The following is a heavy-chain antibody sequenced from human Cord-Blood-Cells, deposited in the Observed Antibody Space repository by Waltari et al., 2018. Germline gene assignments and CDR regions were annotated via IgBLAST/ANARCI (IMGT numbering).Heavy chain of an antibody. V-gene: IGHV4-31*03. D-gene: IGHD1-7*01. J-gene: IGHJ2*01. CDR1: GGSISSGGYY. CDR3: ARVWNYGIGYFDL. Sequence: QVQLQESGPGLVKPSQTLSLTCTVSGGSISSGGYYWSWIRQHPGKGLEWIGYIYYSGSTYYNPSLKSRVTISVDTSKNQFSLKLSSGTTADTAVYYCARVWNYGIGYFDLWGRGTLVTVSS. CDR2: IYYSGST.